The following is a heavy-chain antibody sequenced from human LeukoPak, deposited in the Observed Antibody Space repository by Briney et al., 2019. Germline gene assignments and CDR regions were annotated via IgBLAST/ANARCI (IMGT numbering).Heavy chain of an antibody. J-gene: IGHJ4*02. CDR1: GFTFSTYN. V-gene: IGHV3-21*01. Sequence: PGGSLRLSCTASGFTFSTYNIDWVRQAPGKGLEWVSSISSSGSYVYYADSLKGRFTVSRDNAKDSLYLQMNSLRAEDTAVYYCARDPSRWELLNFDHWGQGTLVTVSS. D-gene: IGHD1-26*01. CDR3: ARDPSRWELLNFDH. CDR2: ISSSGSYV.